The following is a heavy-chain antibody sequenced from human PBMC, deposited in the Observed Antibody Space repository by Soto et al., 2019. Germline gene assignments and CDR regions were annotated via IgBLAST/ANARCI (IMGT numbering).Heavy chain of an antibody. Sequence: PGGSLRLSCAASGFIFRSYTIHWVRQAPGKGLEWVGVITYDGSNQYYADSVKGRFTISRDNSRNMLFLQMNSLRPDDTAVYYCARAPSGSYPEFDYWGQGTLVTVSS. CDR1: GFIFRSYT. CDR2: ITYDGSNQ. D-gene: IGHD1-26*01. CDR3: ARAPSGSYPEFDY. V-gene: IGHV3-30-3*01. J-gene: IGHJ4*02.